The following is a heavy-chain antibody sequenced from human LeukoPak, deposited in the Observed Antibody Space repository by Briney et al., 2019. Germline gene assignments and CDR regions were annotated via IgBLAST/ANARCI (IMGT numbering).Heavy chain of an antibody. J-gene: IGHJ4*02. V-gene: IGHV3-66*01. CDR2: MYGNGET. CDR3: VSVYNNGWYVDY. Sequence: GGSQRLSCAVSGLTVGVDCVSWVRRAPGKGLEWVSVMYGNGETVYGDSVKGRFTISRDNSRNTVYLEMNRLRVEDTAVYHCVSVYNNGWYVDYWGQGTLVTVSS. CDR1: GLTVGVDC. D-gene: IGHD6-19*01.